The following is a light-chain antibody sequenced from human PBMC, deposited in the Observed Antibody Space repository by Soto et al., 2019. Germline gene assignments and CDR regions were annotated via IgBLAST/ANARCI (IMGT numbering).Light chain of an antibody. CDR3: QQYNSYSPYT. Sequence: DIPMTQSPSTLSASVGDRVTITCRASQSISSWLAWYQQKPGKAPKLLIYDASSLESGVPSRFSGSGSGTAFSLTISSLQPEDFATYYCQQYNSYSPYTFGQGTKLEIK. J-gene: IGKJ2*01. CDR2: DAS. V-gene: IGKV1-5*01. CDR1: QSISSW.